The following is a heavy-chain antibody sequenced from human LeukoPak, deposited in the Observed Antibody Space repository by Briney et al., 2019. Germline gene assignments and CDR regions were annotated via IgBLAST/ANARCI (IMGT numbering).Heavy chain of an antibody. CDR3: ARGDSSSWYANWFDP. V-gene: IGHV1-2*02. J-gene: IGHJ5*02. CDR1: EYTFTGCY. Sequence: ASVKVSCKASEYTFTGCYMHWVRQAPGQGLEWMGWINPNSGGTNYAQKFQGRVTMTRDTSISTAYMELSRLRSDDTAVYYCARGDSSSWYANWFDPWGQGTLVTVSS. CDR2: INPNSGGT. D-gene: IGHD6-13*01.